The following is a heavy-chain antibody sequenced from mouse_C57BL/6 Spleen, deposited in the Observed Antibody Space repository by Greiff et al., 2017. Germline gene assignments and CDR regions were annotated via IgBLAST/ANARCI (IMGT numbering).Heavy chain of an antibody. CDR1: GYAFSSSW. V-gene: IGHV1-82*01. CDR3: ARWEDY. D-gene: IGHD4-1*01. Sequence: VQGVESGPELVKPGASVKISCKASGYAFSSSWMNWVKQRPGKGLEWIGRIYPGDGDTNYNGKFKGKATLTADKSSSTAYMQLSSLTSEDAAVYFCARWEDYWGQGTTLTVSS. CDR2: IYPGDGDT. J-gene: IGHJ2*01.